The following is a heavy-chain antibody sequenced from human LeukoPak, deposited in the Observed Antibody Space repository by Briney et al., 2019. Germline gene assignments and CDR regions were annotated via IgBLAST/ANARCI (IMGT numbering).Heavy chain of an antibody. V-gene: IGHV3-11*01. D-gene: IGHD5-18*01. CDR2: ISSSGSTI. CDR1: GFTFSDYY. Sequence: GGSLRLSCAAPGFTFSDYYMSWIRQAPGKGLEWVSYISSSGSTIYYADSVKGRFTISRDNAKNSLYLQMNSLRAEDTAVYYCAREGKDTAVSKGADDAFDIWGQGTMVTVSS. CDR3: AREGKDTAVSKGADDAFDI. J-gene: IGHJ3*02.